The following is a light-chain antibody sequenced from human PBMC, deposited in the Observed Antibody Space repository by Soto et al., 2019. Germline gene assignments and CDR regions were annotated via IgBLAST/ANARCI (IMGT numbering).Light chain of an antibody. V-gene: IGKV3-15*01. CDR2: GAS. CDR3: QQYSNWPPIT. CDR1: EVVTTN. Sequence: EIVVTQSPATLSVSPGERATLSCRASEVVTTNLAWYQQKPGQAPRLLIYGASTRAAGIPARFSGSGSGTPFTLTISSVQSEDFAVYYCQQYSNWPPITFGQGTRLEIK. J-gene: IGKJ5*01.